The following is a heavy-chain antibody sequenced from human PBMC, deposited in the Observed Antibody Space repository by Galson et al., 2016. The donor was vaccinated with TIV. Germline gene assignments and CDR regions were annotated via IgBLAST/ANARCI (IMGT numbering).Heavy chain of an antibody. CDR3: ARDKEYANYYFDF. Sequence: SVKVSCKASGGIFSNFVISWVRQAPGQGLEWMGRFTPVFGITNYAQKFQDRVSITADKSTSTVYMELSSLTSQDTAIYYCARDKEYANYYFDFWGQGTQVTVSS. J-gene: IGHJ4*02. CDR1: GGIFSNFV. V-gene: IGHV1-69*04. CDR2: FTPVFGIT. D-gene: IGHD1-1*01.